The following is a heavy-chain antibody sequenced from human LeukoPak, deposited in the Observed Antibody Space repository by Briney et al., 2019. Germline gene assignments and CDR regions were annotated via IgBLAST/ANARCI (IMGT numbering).Heavy chain of an antibody. D-gene: IGHD2-8*01. V-gene: IGHV4-34*01. J-gene: IGHJ5*02. Sequence: PSETLSLTCAVYGGSFSGYYWSWIRQPPGKGLEWIGEINHSGSTNYNPSLKSRVTISVDTSKNQFSLKLSSVTAADTAVYYCARGKGCTNGVCWQNWLDPWGQGTLVTVSS. CDR1: GGSFSGYY. CDR2: INHSGST. CDR3: ARGKGCTNGVCWQNWLDP.